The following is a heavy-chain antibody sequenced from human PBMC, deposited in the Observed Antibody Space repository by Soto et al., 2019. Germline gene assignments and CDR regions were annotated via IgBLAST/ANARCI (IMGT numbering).Heavy chain of an antibody. J-gene: IGHJ6*02. D-gene: IGHD5-18*01. V-gene: IGHV5-51*01. CDR3: ARLGGKRGYSYGYSYYYYGMDV. Sequence: PGESLKISCKGSGYSFTSYWIGWVRQMPGKGLEWMAIIYPGDSDTRYTPSFLGQVTISADKSISTAYLQWSSLKASDTAMYYCARLGGKRGYSYGYSYYYYGMDVWGQGTTVTAP. CDR2: IYPGDSDT. CDR1: GYSFTSYW.